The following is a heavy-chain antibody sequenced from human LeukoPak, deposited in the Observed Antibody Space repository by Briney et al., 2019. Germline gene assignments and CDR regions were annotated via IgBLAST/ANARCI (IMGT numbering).Heavy chain of an antibody. CDR2: ISDSGST. V-gene: IGHV4-59*12. Sequence: SETLSLTCTVSGGSISSYYWSWIRQPPGKGLERIGYISDSGSTNYNPSLKSRVTMSVDTSKNQFSLKLSSVTAADTAVYYCARGQQLVMNTFDIWGQGTMVTVSS. CDR1: GGSISSYY. CDR3: ARGQQLVMNTFDI. D-gene: IGHD6-6*01. J-gene: IGHJ3*02.